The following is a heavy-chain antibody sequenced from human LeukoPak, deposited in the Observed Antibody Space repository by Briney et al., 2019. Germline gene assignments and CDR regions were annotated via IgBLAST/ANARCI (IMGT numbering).Heavy chain of an antibody. CDR1: GYTFTGYY. Sequence: GASVKVSCKASGYTFTGYYMHWVRQAPGQGLEWMGWINPNSGGTNYAQKFQGRVTMTRDTSISTAYMELSRLRSDDTAVYYCARGPAQYGSGSYYKVIYYYYYMDVWGKGTTVTISS. CDR3: ARGPAQYGSGSYYKVIYYYYYMDV. CDR2: INPNSGGT. D-gene: IGHD3-10*01. V-gene: IGHV1-2*02. J-gene: IGHJ6*03.